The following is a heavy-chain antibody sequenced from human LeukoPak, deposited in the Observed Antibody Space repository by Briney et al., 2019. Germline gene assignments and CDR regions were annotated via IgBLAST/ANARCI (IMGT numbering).Heavy chain of an antibody. J-gene: IGHJ4*02. CDR3: ARGEAFHYDSSGYPDY. D-gene: IGHD3-22*01. Sequence: AVGPLRFSCAASGFSFSTYGMHWFRQAPGKELKWEAVIWYDGNTKYYADSVKGRFTISRDKSKNTLYLQMNSLKPEDTAVYYCARGEAFHYDSSGYPDYWGQGTLVTVSS. CDR2: IWYDGNTK. V-gene: IGHV3-33*01. CDR1: GFSFSTYG.